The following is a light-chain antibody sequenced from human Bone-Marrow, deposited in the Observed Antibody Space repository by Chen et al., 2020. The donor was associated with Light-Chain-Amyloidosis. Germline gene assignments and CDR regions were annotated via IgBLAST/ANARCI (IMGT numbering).Light chain of an antibody. Sequence: QSALTQPASVSGSPVQSITISCTGTINDVGAYNHVYWYPHHPRKAPKLIMFELNNRPSGISDRFSGSKSGDTASLTISGLQAEDEADYYCHSYTRNANYVFGPGTTGTVL. V-gene: IGLV2-14*01. J-gene: IGLJ1*01. CDR2: ELN. CDR3: HSYTRNANYV. CDR1: INDVGAYNH.